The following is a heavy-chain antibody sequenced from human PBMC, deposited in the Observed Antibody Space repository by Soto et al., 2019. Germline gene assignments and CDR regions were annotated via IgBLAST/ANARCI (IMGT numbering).Heavy chain of an antibody. CDR1: GGSISSGGYS. V-gene: IGHV4-30-2*01. J-gene: IGHJ5*02. Sequence: SETLSLTYAVSGGSISSGGYSWSWIRQPPGKGLEWIGYIYHSGSTYYNPSLKSRVTISVDRSKSQFSLKLSSVTAADTAVYYCAREINWFDPWGQGTLVTVSS. CDR3: AREINWFDP. CDR2: IYHSGST.